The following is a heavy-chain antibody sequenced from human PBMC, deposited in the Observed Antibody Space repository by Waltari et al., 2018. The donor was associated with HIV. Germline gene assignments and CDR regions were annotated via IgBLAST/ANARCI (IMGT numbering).Heavy chain of an antibody. CDR1: GFPFDDSA. Sequence: EVHLVESGGGLVQPGRSLRLSCAASGFPFDDSALHWVRQTPGKGLEWVSGISWNSGSIGYADSVKGRFTISRDNAKNSLFLQMNSLRPEDMAFYYCAKGPTLTSPPTYFNYWGQGTLVTVSS. V-gene: IGHV3-9*03. CDR3: AKGPTLTSPPTYFNY. J-gene: IGHJ4*02. CDR2: ISWNSGSI. D-gene: IGHD2-2*01.